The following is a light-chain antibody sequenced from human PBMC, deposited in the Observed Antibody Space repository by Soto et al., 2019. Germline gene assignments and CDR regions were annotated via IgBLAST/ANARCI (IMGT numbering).Light chain of an antibody. J-gene: IGLJ2*01. CDR3: ATWDDSLSGVV. Sequence: QAVVTQPPSASGTPGQRVTISCSGSSSNIGSNYVYWYQQLPGTAPKLLIYRNNQRPSGVPDRLYGSKSGTSASLAISGLRSEDEADCYCATWDDSLSGVVFGGGTKLTVL. CDR2: RNN. V-gene: IGLV1-47*01. CDR1: SSNIGSNY.